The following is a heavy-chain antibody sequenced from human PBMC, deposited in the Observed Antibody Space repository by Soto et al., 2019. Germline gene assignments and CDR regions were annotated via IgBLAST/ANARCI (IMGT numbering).Heavy chain of an antibody. CDR2: MNPSTGST. CDR3: ARGRLVAGTVDY. CDR1: GYTFTSYD. J-gene: IGHJ4*02. V-gene: IGHV1-8*01. Sequence: QVQLVQSGAEVKKPGASVKVSCKASGYTFTSYDIKWVRQATGQGLEWMGWMNPSTGSTGFAQKFQGRVTMISNTSISTAYLELSSLTSEGTGAYYCARGRLVAGTVDYWGQGTLVTVSS. D-gene: IGHD1-7*01.